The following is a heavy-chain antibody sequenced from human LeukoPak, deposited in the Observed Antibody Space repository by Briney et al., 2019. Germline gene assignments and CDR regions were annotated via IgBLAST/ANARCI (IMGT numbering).Heavy chain of an antibody. V-gene: IGHV1-2*02. CDR1: GYTFTGQF. CDR2: IDPNSGGT. CDR3: ASGSQYFFDY. D-gene: IGHD1-26*01. Sequence: GASVKVSCKASGYTFTGQFMHWVRQAPGQGLECMGWIDPNSGGTNYAQSFQGRDTMTRDTSISTAYMELTRLSPDDAAVYFCASGSQYFFDYWGQGTLVTVSS. J-gene: IGHJ4*02.